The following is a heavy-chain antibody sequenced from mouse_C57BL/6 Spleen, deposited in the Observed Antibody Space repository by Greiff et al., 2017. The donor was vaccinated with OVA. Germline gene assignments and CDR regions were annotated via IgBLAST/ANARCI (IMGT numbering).Heavy chain of an antibody. CDR1: GYSITSGYY. V-gene: IGHV3-6*01. J-gene: IGHJ1*03. CDR3: ARGGLYFDV. Sequence: EVKLLESGPGLVKPSQSLSLTCSVTGYSITSGYYWNWIRQFPGNKLEWMGYISYDGSNNYNPSLKNRISITRDTSKNQFFLKLNSVTTEDTATYYCARGGLYFDVWGTGTTGTVSS. CDR2: ISYDGSN. D-gene: IGHD3-1*01.